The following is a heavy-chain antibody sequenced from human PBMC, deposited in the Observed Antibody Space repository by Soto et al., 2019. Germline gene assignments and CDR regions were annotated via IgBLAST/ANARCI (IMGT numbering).Heavy chain of an antibody. CDR1: GFTFSSYW. V-gene: IGHV3-74*01. J-gene: IGHJ6*04. CDR3: ARDYDFWSRYYSYGMDV. Sequence: GGSLRLSCAASGFTFSSYWMHWVRQAPGKGLVWVSRINSDGSSTSYADSVKGRFTISRDNAKNTLYLQMNSLRAEDTAVYYCARDYDFWSRYYSYGMDVWGKGTTVTVSS. CDR2: INSDGSST. D-gene: IGHD3-3*01.